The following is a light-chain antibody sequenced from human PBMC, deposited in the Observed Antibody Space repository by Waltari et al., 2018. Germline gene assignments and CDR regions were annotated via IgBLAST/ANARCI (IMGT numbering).Light chain of an antibody. CDR2: VNSDGSH. J-gene: IGLJ3*02. Sequence: QLVLTQSPSASASLGASVTFTCTLSRGHSSNIIAWHLQQPEKGPRYLMKVNSDGSHSKGDEIPDRVSGSGSGTERYLTISSVQSEDDADYYCQTGGHGTWVFGGGTKLTVL. V-gene: IGLV4-69*01. CDR3: QTGGHGTWV. CDR1: RGHSSNI.